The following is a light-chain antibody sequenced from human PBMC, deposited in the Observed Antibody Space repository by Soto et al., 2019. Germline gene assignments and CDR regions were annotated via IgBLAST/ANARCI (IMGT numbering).Light chain of an antibody. J-gene: IGKJ4*01. CDR2: KAS. CDR1: QSISSW. V-gene: IGKV1-5*03. Sequence: DIQMTQSPSTLSASVGDRVTITCRASQSISSWLAWYQQKSGKAPKLLIQKASSLENGVPPRFSGSGSGTEFTLTISSLQTDDFATYYCQQYKSYSLTFGGGTKVEIK. CDR3: QQYKSYSLT.